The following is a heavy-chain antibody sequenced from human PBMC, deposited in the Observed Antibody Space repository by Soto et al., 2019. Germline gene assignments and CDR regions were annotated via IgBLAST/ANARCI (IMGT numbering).Heavy chain of an antibody. CDR3: ARYLYDDIWTGHMA. D-gene: IGHD3-9*01. J-gene: IGHJ5*02. V-gene: IGHV5-51*01. CDR2: IYPGDSKT. Sequence: GESLKISCKGSGYTFSNYWILWVRQLPGKGLEWMGIIYPGDSKTNYRPSFQGQVTISADKSISTAYLQWSSLKASDTAIYYCARYLYDDIWTGHMAWGQGTLGTVSS. CDR1: GYTFSNYW.